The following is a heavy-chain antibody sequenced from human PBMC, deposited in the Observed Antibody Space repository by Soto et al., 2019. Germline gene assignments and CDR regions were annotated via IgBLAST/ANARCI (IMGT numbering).Heavy chain of an antibody. D-gene: IGHD3-3*01. V-gene: IGHV3-64*01. CDR1: GFTFSSYA. Sequence: EVQLVESGGGLVQPGGSLRLSCAASGFTFSSYAMHWVRQAPGKGLEYVSAISSNGGSTYYANSVKGRFTISRDNSKNTLYLQMGSLRAEDMAVYYCARGSTIFGVVTSSDAFDIWGQGTMVTVSS. J-gene: IGHJ3*02. CDR2: ISSNGGST. CDR3: ARGSTIFGVVTSSDAFDI.